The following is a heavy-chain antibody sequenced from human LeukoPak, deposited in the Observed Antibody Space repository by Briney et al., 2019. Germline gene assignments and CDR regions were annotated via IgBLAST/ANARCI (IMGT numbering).Heavy chain of an antibody. Sequence: SETLSLTCAVYGGSFSGYHWSWIRQPPGRGLEWIGEINHSGSTNYNPSLKSRVTISVDTSKNQFSLKLSSVTAADTAVYYCARGLYCSSTSCYAGLYYYGMDVWGQGTTVTVSS. CDR3: ARGLYCSSTSCYAGLYYYGMDV. V-gene: IGHV4-34*01. J-gene: IGHJ6*02. CDR2: INHSGST. D-gene: IGHD2-2*01. CDR1: GGSFSGYH.